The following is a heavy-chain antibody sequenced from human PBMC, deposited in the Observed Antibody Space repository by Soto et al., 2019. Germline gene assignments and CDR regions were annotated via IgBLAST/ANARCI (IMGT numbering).Heavy chain of an antibody. J-gene: IGHJ3*02. CDR3: ARATPEPDAFDI. CDR1: GGSIRSGGYY. D-gene: IGHD2-15*01. Sequence: QVQLQESGPGLVKPSQTLSLTCIVSGGSIRSGGYYWSWIRQHPGKGPEWIGYIYHSGSTFYNPSLKSRVTISVDTSKNQFSLKLTSVTAADTAVYYCARATPEPDAFDIWGQGTMVTVSS. V-gene: IGHV4-31*03. CDR2: IYHSGST.